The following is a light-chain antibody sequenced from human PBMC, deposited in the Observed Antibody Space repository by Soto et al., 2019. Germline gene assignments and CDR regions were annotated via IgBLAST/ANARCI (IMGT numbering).Light chain of an antibody. Sequence: DIQMTQSPSSVSAFVGESVTITCHASQRISAFLNWYHQKPGKAPKLLTYSASYLQSGVPSNFSGSGSGTDFTLSIVTLQPEDSGTYFCQQSYRLPLTFGGGTKVEI. CDR2: SAS. J-gene: IGKJ4*01. V-gene: IGKV1-39*01. CDR1: QRISAF. CDR3: QQSYRLPLT.